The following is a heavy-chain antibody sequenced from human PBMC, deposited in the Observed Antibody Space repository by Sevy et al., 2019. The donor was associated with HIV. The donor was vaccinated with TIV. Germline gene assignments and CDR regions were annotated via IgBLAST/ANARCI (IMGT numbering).Heavy chain of an antibody. CDR1: GGSFSGYY. D-gene: IGHD6-19*01. J-gene: IGHJ1*01. CDR3: AKAGVRRRLVPEILQH. CDR2: INHSGST. V-gene: IGHV4-34*01. Sequence: SETLSLTCAVYGGSFSGYYWSWIRQPPGKGLEWIGEINHSGSTNYNPSLKSRVTISVDTSKNQFSLKLSSVTAADTGGVYWAKAGVRRRLVPEILQHWGQGTLVTVSS.